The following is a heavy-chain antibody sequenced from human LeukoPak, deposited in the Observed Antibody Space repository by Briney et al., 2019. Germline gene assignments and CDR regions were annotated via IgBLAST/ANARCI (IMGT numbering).Heavy chain of an antibody. D-gene: IGHD2-2*01. V-gene: IGHV4-39*07. Sequence: SETLSLTCTVSGGSISSSSYYWGWIRQPPGKGLEWIGSIYYSGSTYYNPSLKSRVTISVDTSKNQFSLKLSSVTAADTAVYYCARVVRYCSSTSCYVRGHYYYYMDVWGKGTTVTISS. CDR2: IYYSGST. CDR3: ARVVRYCSSTSCYVRGHYYYYMDV. CDR1: GGSISSSSYY. J-gene: IGHJ6*03.